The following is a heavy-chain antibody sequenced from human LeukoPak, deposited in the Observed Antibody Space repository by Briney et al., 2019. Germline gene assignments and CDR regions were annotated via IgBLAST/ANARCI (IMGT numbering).Heavy chain of an antibody. J-gene: IGHJ4*02. CDR3: ARGSPETTAFDY. CDR1: GGSISSGDYY. V-gene: IGHV4-30-4*01. Sequence: PSQTLSLTCSVSGGSISSGDYYWSWIRQPPGKGLEWIGYIYYSGSTYHNPSLKSRVIISVDTSENQFSLKLSSVTAADTAVYYCARGSPETTAFDYRGQGTLVTVSS. CDR2: IYYSGST. D-gene: IGHD4-17*01.